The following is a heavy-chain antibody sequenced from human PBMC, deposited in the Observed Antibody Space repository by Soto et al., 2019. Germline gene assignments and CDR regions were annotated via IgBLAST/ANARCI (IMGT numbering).Heavy chain of an antibody. CDR3: SKSLDY. J-gene: IGHJ4*02. Sequence: GGSLRLSCAASGFTFNSNWMDWVRQAPGKGLEWVANINQDGSEKNYVDSVRGRFTISRDNAKNSLYLQMSSLTAEDSALYYCSKSLDYWGQGALVTVSS. CDR1: GFTFNSNW. V-gene: IGHV3-7*01. CDR2: INQDGSEK.